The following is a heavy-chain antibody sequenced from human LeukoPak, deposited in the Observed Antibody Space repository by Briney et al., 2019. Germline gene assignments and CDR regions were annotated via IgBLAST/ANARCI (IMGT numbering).Heavy chain of an antibody. J-gene: IGHJ6*02. Sequence: ASVKVSCKASGYTFTGYYMHWVRQAPGQGLEWMGWINPNSGGTNYAQKFQGRVTMTRDTSISTAYMELSRLRSDDTAVYYCARASLTGYYPYYYYGMDVWGQGTTATVSS. V-gene: IGHV1-2*02. CDR2: INPNSGGT. D-gene: IGHD3-9*01. CDR3: ARASLTGYYPYYYYGMDV. CDR1: GYTFTGYY.